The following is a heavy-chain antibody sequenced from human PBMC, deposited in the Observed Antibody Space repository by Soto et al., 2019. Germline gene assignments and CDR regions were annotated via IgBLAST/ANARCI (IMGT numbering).Heavy chain of an antibody. D-gene: IGHD3-10*01. CDR3: ASLFSRGENWFDP. Sequence: PGGSLRLSCAASGFTFSSYWMHWVRQGPGKGLVWVSRINGDGSNTNYADSVKGRFTISRDNAKNTLYLQMNSLRAEDTAVYYCASLFSRGENWFDPWGQGTLVTVSS. V-gene: IGHV3-74*01. CDR2: INGDGSNT. CDR1: GFTFSSYW. J-gene: IGHJ5*02.